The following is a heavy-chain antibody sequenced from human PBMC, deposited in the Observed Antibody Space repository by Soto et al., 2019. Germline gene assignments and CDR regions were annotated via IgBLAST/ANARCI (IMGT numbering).Heavy chain of an antibody. D-gene: IGHD3-3*01. J-gene: IGHJ4*01. Sequence: EGSLRLSWAASGCTLSSYAMIWVRQAPGKGLEWVSAISGSGGSTYYADSVKGRFTISRDNSKNTLYLQMNSLRSEDTAVYYCAKPPDYDFWSRCDFDSWG. V-gene: IGHV3-23*01. CDR2: ISGSGGST. CDR3: AKPPDYDFWSRCDFDS. CDR1: GCTLSSYA.